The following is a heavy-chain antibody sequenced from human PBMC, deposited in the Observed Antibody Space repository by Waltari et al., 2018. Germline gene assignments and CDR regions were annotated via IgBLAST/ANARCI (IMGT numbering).Heavy chain of an antibody. J-gene: IGHJ4*02. V-gene: IGHV3-23*01. CDR3: AKDPPSTYYDFWSGPFDY. D-gene: IGHD3-3*01. Sequence: EVQLLESGGGLVQPGGSLRLSCAASGFTFSSYAMSWVRQAPGKGLEWVSAISGSGGSTYYADSVKGRFTISRDISKNTLYLQMNSLRAEDTAVYYCAKDPPSTYYDFWSGPFDYWGQGTLVTVSS. CDR2: ISGSGGST. CDR1: GFTFSSYA.